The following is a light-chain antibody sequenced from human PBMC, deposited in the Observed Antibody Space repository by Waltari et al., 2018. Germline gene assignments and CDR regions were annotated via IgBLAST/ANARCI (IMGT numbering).Light chain of an antibody. V-gene: IGLV2-14*03. CDR2: DVT. Sequence: QSALTQPASVSGSPGQSITISCTGTSSDVGGYNYVAWFQQYPGKAPKLLIYDVTNRFAGVSNRFSSSKSGNTASLTISGLQAEDEADYYCDSYTSSVTRIVGTGTKGTVL. J-gene: IGLJ1*01. CDR1: SSDVGGYNY. CDR3: DSYTSSVTRI.